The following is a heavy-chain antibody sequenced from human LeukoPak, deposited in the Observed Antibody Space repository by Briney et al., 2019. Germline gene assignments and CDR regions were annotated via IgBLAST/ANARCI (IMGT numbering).Heavy chain of an antibody. Sequence: GGSLRLSCAASGFTFDDYAMHWVRQAPGKGLEWVSGISWNSGSIGYADSVKGRFTISRDNAKNSLYLQMNSLRAEDTALCYCAKGTFGVVLVWGQGTLVTVSS. CDR1: GFTFDDYA. CDR3: AKGTFGVVLV. D-gene: IGHD3-3*01. J-gene: IGHJ4*02. V-gene: IGHV3-9*01. CDR2: ISWNSGSI.